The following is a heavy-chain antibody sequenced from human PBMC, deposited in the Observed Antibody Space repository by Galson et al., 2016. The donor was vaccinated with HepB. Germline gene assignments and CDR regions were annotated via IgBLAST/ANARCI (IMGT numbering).Heavy chain of an antibody. D-gene: IGHD5-24*01. CDR1: GFSFSNYW. J-gene: IGHJ5*02. V-gene: IGHV3-74*01. Sequence: SLRLSCAASGFSFSNYWMHWLRQGPGKGLVWVSRIKGDGSDTRYADSVRGRFTISRDYAKNTLYLQITSLRADDTAVYYCVRDGDAYNFDHWGQGALVTVS. CDR2: IKGDGSDT. CDR3: VRDGDAYNFDH.